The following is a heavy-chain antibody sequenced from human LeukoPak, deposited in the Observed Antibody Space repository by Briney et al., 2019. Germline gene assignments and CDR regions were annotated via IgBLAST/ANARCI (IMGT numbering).Heavy chain of an antibody. Sequence: GGSLRLSCAASGFTFRSYEMNWVRQAPGKGLEWVSYISSSGSTIYYADSVKGRFTISRDNAKNSLYLQMNSLRAEDTAVYYCARDQSSVAGTTYNWFDPWGQGTLVTVSS. V-gene: IGHV3-48*03. J-gene: IGHJ5*02. CDR1: GFTFRSYE. D-gene: IGHD6-19*01. CDR2: ISSSGSTI. CDR3: ARDQSSVAGTTYNWFDP.